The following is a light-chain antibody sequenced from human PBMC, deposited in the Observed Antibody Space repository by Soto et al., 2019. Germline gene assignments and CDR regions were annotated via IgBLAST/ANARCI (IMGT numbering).Light chain of an antibody. CDR1: TSDVGSYNL. CDR3: CSYAGSSTLA. Sequence: QFALTQPASVSGSPGQSITISCTGTTSDVGSYNLVSWYQRHPGKAPKLMIYEGSKRPSGVSNRFSGSKSGNTASLTISGLQAEDEADYYCCSYAGSSTLAFGGGTKLTVL. CDR2: EGS. V-gene: IGLV2-23*01. J-gene: IGLJ2*01.